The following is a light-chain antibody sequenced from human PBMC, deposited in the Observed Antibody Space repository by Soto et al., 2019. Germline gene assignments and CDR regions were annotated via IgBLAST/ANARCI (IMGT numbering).Light chain of an antibody. CDR2: EDN. V-gene: IGLV1-51*02. CDR1: SSNIGIDY. Sequence: QSVLTQPPSVSAAPGQKVTISCSGSSSNIGIDYVSWYQQLPGTAPKLLIYEDNKRPSGIPDRFSGSKSGTSATLDITGLQTGDEADYYCGAWDTSLSGEIFGGGTKLTVL. J-gene: IGLJ2*01. CDR3: GAWDTSLSGEI.